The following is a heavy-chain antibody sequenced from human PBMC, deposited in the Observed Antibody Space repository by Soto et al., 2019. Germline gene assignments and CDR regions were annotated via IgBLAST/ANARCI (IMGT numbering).Heavy chain of an antibody. J-gene: IGHJ6*02. CDR3: ARGIKNYYGVDV. CDR1: GFTFTSYW. CDR2: INSDGTTT. Sequence: EVQLVESGGDLVQPGGSLRLSCAASGFTFTSYWMHWVRQAPGKGLVWVSRINSDGTTTNYAESVTGRFTISRDNAKNTGDLQMNSLRAEDTAVYYCARGIKNYYGVDVWGQGTTVTVSS. V-gene: IGHV3-74*01.